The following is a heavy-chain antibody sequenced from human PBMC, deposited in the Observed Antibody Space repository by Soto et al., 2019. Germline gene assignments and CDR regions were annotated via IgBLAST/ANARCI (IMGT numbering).Heavy chain of an antibody. D-gene: IGHD6-19*01. J-gene: IGHJ5*02. CDR1: GYSFTSYW. V-gene: IGHV5-10-1*01. CDR2: IDPSDSYT. Sequence: PGESLKISCKGSGYSFTSYWISWVRQMPGKGLEWMGRIDPSDSYTNYSPSFQGHVTISADKSISTAYLQWSSLKASDTAMYYCARHVPSAYSSGWYIVDPWGQGTLVTVSS. CDR3: ARHVPSAYSSGWYIVDP.